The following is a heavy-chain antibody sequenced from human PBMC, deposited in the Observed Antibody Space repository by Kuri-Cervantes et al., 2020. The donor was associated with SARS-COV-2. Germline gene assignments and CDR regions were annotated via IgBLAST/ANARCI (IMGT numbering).Heavy chain of an antibody. CDR1: GYTFSRYG. D-gene: IGHD4-17*01. Sequence: ASVKVSCKASGYTFSRYGISWVRQAPGQGLEWMGWISAYNGNTNYAQTLRGRVTMTTDTSTSTAYMELRSLRSDDTAVYYCARGDYGDFDYWGQGTLVTVSS. V-gene: IGHV1-18*01. CDR2: ISAYNGNT. CDR3: ARGDYGDFDY. J-gene: IGHJ4*02.